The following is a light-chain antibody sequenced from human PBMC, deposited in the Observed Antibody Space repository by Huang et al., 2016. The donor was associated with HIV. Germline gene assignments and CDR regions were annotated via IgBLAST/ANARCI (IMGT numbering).Light chain of an antibody. CDR2: LGF. CDR1: QSLLHINGYTF. CDR3: MQALQTPPT. V-gene: IGKV2-28*01. J-gene: IGKJ4*01. Sequence: IVLTQSPLSLPVTPGEPASISCRSSQSLLHINGYTFLDWYLQKPGQSPQLLIHLGFNRASGGPDRFSGSGSATDFTLKISRVEAEDVGVYYCMQALQTPPTFGGGTRVDLK.